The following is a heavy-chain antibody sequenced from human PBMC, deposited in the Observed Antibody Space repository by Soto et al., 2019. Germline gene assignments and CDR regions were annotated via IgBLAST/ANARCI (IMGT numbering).Heavy chain of an antibody. CDR3: ARAPYSSGWWGFDY. Sequence: EVQLVESGGGLVQPGGSLRLSCAAYGLTFSSYWMHWVRQAPGKELVWVSRISTDGSVTTYADSVKGRFTISRDNAKNTLYLQMNSLRTEDTAVYYCARAPYSSGWWGFDYWCQGTLVTVSS. CDR1: GLTFSSYW. CDR2: ISTDGSVT. V-gene: IGHV3-74*01. D-gene: IGHD6-19*01. J-gene: IGHJ4*02.